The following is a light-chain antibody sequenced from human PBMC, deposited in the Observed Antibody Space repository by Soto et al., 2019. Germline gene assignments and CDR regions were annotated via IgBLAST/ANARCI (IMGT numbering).Light chain of an antibody. CDR1: SSNIGSNY. CDR2: SNN. Sequence: QSALTQPPSASGTPGQRVTISCSGSSSNIGSNYVYWYQQLPGTAPELLIYSNNQRPSGVPDRFSGSKSGTSASLAISGLRSEDEADYYCAAWDDSLSKVFGTGTKVTVL. J-gene: IGLJ1*01. V-gene: IGLV1-47*02. CDR3: AAWDDSLSKV.